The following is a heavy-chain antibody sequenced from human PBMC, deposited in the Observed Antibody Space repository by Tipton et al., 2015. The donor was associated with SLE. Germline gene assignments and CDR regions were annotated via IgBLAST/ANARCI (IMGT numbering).Heavy chain of an antibody. D-gene: IGHD3-22*01. CDR3: ARNYYDSSGYNFFGY. J-gene: IGHJ4*02. CDR1: GGSVVSGDYS. Sequence: TLSLTCTVSGGSVVSGDYSCNWIRQHPGKGLEWIGNIYYSGRTYYNPSLKSRISISADTSKNQFSLRLSSVTAADTAVYYCARNYYDSSGYNFFGYWGQGTLVTVSS. V-gene: IGHV4-31*03. CDR2: IYYSGRT.